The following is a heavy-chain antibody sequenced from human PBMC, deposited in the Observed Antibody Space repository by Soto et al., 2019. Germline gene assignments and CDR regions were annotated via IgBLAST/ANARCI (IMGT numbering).Heavy chain of an antibody. CDR2: INSDGSTT. J-gene: IGHJ4*02. CDR1: GFTLNYYW. Sequence: EVRLVESGGGLVQPGGSLRLSCTASGFTLNYYWMHWVRQAPGKGLVWVSRINSDGSTTNYADSVKGRFTISRDNAKNTLYLEMNSLRAEDTAVYYCANFYSGSYSTYWGQGTLVTVSS. V-gene: IGHV3-74*01. CDR3: ANFYSGSYSTY. D-gene: IGHD1-26*01.